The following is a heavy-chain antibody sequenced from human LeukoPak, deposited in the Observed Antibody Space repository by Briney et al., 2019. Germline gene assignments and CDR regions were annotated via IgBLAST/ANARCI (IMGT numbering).Heavy chain of an antibody. D-gene: IGHD6-19*01. CDR2: IIPILGIA. Sequence: APVKVSCKASGGTFSSYAISWVRQAPGQGLEWMGRIIPILGIANYAQKFQGRVTITADKSTSTAYMELSSLRSEDTAVYYCARAVAVAVTGDYWGQGTLVTVSS. CDR1: GGTFSSYA. CDR3: ARAVAVAVTGDY. V-gene: IGHV1-69*04. J-gene: IGHJ4*02.